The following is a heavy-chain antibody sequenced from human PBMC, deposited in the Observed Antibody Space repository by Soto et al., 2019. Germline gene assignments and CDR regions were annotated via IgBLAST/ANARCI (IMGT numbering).Heavy chain of an antibody. CDR3: SSLIVATRGGYYGMDV. V-gene: IGHV1-2*02. J-gene: IGHJ6*02. Sequence: ASVKVSCKASGYTFTGYDMHWVRQAPGQGLEWMGWINPNSGGTNYAQKFQGRVTMTRDTSISTAYMELSSLRSDDAAVYYCSSLIVATRGGYYGMDVWGQGTMVTVSS. D-gene: IGHD5-12*01. CDR2: INPNSGGT. CDR1: GYTFTGYD.